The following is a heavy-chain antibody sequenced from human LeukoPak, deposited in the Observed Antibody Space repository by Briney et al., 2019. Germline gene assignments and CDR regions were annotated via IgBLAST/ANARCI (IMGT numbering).Heavy chain of an antibody. CDR2: INHSGST. J-gene: IGHJ4*02. D-gene: IGHD6-13*01. CDR3: ARSKRRAAAGIGSDY. V-gene: IGHV4-34*01. CDR1: GGSFSGYY. Sequence: SETLSLTCAVYGGSFSGYYWSWIRQPPGKGLEWIGEINHSGSTNYNPSLKSRVTISVDTSKNQFSLKLSSVTAADTAVYYCARSKRRAAAGIGSDYWGQGTLVTVSS.